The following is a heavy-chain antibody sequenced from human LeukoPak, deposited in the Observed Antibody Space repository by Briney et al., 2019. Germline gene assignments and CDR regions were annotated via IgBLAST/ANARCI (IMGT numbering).Heavy chain of an antibody. CDR1: GGSISHYY. V-gene: IGHV4-59*12. J-gene: IGHJ4*02. Sequence: SETLSLTCTVSGGSISHYYWSWIRQPPGKGLEWIGYIYYSGSTNYNPSLKSRVTISVDTSKNQFSLKLRSVTAADTAVYYCARVGQLAFDYWGQGTLVTVSS. CDR2: IYYSGST. D-gene: IGHD2-2*01. CDR3: ARVGQLAFDY.